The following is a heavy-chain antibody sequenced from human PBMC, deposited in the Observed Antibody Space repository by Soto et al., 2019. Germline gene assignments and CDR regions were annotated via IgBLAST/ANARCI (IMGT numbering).Heavy chain of an antibody. V-gene: IGHV3-30*18. CDR3: AKGSLNYDSSGYYPSFDY. CDR2: ISYDGSNK. D-gene: IGHD3-22*01. J-gene: IGHJ4*02. CDR1: GFTFSSYG. Sequence: GGSLRLSCAASGFTFSSYGMHWVRQAPGKGLEWVAVISYDGSNKYYADSVKGRFTISRDNSKNTLYLQMNSLRAEDTAVYYCAKGSLNYDSSGYYPSFDYWGQGTLVTVSS.